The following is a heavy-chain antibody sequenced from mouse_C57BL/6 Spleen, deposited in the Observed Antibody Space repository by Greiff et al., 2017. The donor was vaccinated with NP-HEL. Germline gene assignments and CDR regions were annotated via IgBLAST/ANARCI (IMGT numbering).Heavy chain of an antibody. CDR1: GYSITSGYY. Sequence: DVQLQESGPGLVKPSQSLSLTCSVTGYSITSGYYWNWIRQFPGNKLEWMGYISYDGSNNYNPSLKNRISITRDTSKNQFFLKLNSVTTEDTATYYWARDPDDDYLYAMDYWGQGTSVTVSS. CDR2: ISYDGSN. D-gene: IGHD2-4*01. J-gene: IGHJ4*01. V-gene: IGHV3-6*01. CDR3: ARDPDDDYLYAMDY.